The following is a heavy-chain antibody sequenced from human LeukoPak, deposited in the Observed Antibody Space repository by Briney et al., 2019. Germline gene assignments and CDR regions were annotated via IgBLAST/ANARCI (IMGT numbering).Heavy chain of an antibody. D-gene: IGHD2-15*01. J-gene: IGHJ4*02. CDR3: ARGGYCSGGSCYSGDYYFDY. V-gene: IGHV1-18*01. CDR1: DYTFTSYG. CDR2: ISAYNGNT. Sequence: ASVKVSCKASDYTFTSYGISWVRQAPGQGLEWMGWISAYNGNTNYAQKLQGRVTMTTDTSTSTAYMELRSLRSDDTAVYYCARGGYCSGGSCYSGDYYFDYWGQGTRVTVSS.